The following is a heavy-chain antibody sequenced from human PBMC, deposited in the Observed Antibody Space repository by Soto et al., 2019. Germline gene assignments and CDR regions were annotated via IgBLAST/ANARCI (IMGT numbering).Heavy chain of an antibody. J-gene: IGHJ4*02. CDR2: IWYDGSNK. CDR3: ARGKPGIVLMVYAIAAVGDY. Sequence: GGSLRLSCAASGFTFSSYGMHWVRQAPGKGLEWVAVIWYDGSNKYYADSVKGRFTISRDNAKNSLYLQMNSLRAEDTAVYYCARGKPGIVLMVYAIAAVGDYWGRGTLVTVSS. V-gene: IGHV3-33*01. CDR1: GFTFSSYG. D-gene: IGHD2-8*01.